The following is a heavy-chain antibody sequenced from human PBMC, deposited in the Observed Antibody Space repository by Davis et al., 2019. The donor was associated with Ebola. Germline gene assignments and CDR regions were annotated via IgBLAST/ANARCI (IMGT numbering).Heavy chain of an antibody. D-gene: IGHD3-22*01. Sequence: GESLKISCAASGFTFSSYSMNWVRQAPGKGLEWVAVTSYDGLTQYYADSVKGRFTISRDNSKNTLYLQMNSLRAEDTAVYYCARDGAGYYYDSSGYYHYWYFDLWGRGTLVTVSS. CDR3: ARDGAGYYYDSSGYYHYWYFDL. CDR1: GFTFSSYS. J-gene: IGHJ2*01. CDR2: TSYDGLTQ. V-gene: IGHV3-30*03.